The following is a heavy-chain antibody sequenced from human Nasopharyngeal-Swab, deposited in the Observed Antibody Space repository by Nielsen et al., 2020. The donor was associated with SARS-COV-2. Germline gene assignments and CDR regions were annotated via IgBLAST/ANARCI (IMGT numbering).Heavy chain of an antibody. J-gene: IGHJ4*02. CDR3: ARIEDCSSTSCYDYFDY. D-gene: IGHD2-2*01. V-gene: IGHV4-34*01. CDR2: INHSGST. Sequence: WIRQPPGKGLEWIGEINHSGSTNYNPSLKSRVTISVDTSKNQSSLKLSSVTAADTAVYYCARIEDCSSTSCYDYFDYWGQGTPVTVSS.